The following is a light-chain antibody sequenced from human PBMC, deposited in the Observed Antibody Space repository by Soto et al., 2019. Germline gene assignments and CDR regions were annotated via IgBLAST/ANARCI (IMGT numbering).Light chain of an antibody. CDR2: DAS. CDR1: QRISTY. J-gene: IGKJ4*01. V-gene: IGKV1-33*01. Sequence: DIQMTQSPSSLSPSVGDRVTITCRASQRISTYLNWYQQKSGKAPKLLIYDASDLETGVPSRFSGSGSGTDFTFTINSLQPEDIATYYCQQYDNLPLTFGGGTKVEIK. CDR3: QQYDNLPLT.